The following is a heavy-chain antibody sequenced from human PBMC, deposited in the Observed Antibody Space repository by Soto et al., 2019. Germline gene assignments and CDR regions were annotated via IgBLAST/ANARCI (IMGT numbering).Heavy chain of an antibody. CDR2: ISGSGGST. CDR1: GFTFSSYA. J-gene: IGHJ5*02. CDR3: AKGLVRFWEWDNWFDP. V-gene: IGHV3-23*01. Sequence: GGSLRLSCAASGFTFSSYAMSWVRQAPGKGMEWVSAISGSGGSTYYADSVKGRFTSSRDNSKNTLYLQMNSLRAEDTAVYYCAKGLVRFWEWDNWFDPWGQGTLVTVSS. D-gene: IGHD3-3*01.